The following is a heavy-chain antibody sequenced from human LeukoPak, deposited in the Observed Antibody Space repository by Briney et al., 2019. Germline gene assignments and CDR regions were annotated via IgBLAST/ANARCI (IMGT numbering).Heavy chain of an antibody. V-gene: IGHV4-59*01. CDR1: GGSISSYY. J-gene: IGHJ2*01. CDR3: ARERRDGNWALPRYFDL. Sequence: SETLSLTCTVSGGSISSYYWSWIRQPPGKGLEWIGYIYYSGSTNYNPSLKSRVTISVDTSKNQFSLKLSSVTAADTAVYYCARERRDGNWALPRYFDLWGRGTLVTVSS. D-gene: IGHD2/OR15-2a*01. CDR2: IYYSGST.